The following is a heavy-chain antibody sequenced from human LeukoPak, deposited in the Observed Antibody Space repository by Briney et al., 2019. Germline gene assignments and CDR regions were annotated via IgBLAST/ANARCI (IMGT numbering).Heavy chain of an antibody. D-gene: IGHD5-18*01. V-gene: IGHV3-30*18. J-gene: IGHJ4*02. CDR3: AKDEVEEYSYGSIDY. CDR2: ISYDGSNK. Sequence: GRSLRLSCAASGFTFSSYGMHWVRQAPGKGLEWVAVISYDGSNKYYADSVKGRFTISRDNSKNTLYLQMNSLRAEDTAVYYCAKDEVEEYSYGSIDYWGQGTLVTVSS. CDR1: GFTFSSYG.